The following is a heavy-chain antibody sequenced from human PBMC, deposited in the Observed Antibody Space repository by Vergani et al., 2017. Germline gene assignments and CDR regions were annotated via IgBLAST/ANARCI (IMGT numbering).Heavy chain of an antibody. CDR2: IWYDGSNK. D-gene: IGHD2-2*01. CDR3: ASGRKYCSSTSCYPAEYFQH. CDR1: GFTFSSYG. V-gene: IGHV3-33*01. Sequence: VQLVESGGGVVQPGRSLRLSCAASGFTFSSYGMHWVRQAPGKGLEWVAVIWYDGSNKYYADSVKGRFTISRDNSKNTLYLQMNSLRAEDTAVYYCASGRKYCSSTSCYPAEYFQHWGQGTLVTVSS. J-gene: IGHJ1*01.